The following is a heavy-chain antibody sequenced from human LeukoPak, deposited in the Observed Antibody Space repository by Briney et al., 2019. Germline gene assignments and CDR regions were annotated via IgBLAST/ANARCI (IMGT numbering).Heavy chain of an antibody. J-gene: IGHJ4*02. CDR3: TRGSTYYDFWSGYYSYYFDY. V-gene: IGHV3-49*04. Sequence: GGSLRLSCTASGFTFGDYAMSWVRQAPGKGLEWVGFIRSKAYGGTTEYAASVKGRFTISRDDSKSIAYLQMNSLKTEDTAVYYCTRGSTYYDFWSGYYSYYFDYWGQGTLVTVSS. CDR2: IRSKAYGGTT. CDR1: GFTFGDYA. D-gene: IGHD3-3*01.